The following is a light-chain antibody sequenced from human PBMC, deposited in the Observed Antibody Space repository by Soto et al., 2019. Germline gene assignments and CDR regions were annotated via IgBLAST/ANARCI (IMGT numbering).Light chain of an antibody. CDR1: QSVSSN. CDR2: GAS. Sequence: EIVMTQSPATLSVSPGERATLSCRASQSVSSNLDCYQKKPGQAPRLLIYGASTRATGIPARFSGSGSGTEFTLTISSLQSEDFGVYYCQQYNNWPPWTFGQGTKVEIK. CDR3: QQYNNWPPWT. V-gene: IGKV3-15*01. J-gene: IGKJ1*01.